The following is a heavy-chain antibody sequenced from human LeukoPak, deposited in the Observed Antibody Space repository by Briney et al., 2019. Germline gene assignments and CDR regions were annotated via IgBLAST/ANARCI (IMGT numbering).Heavy chain of an antibody. J-gene: IGHJ5*02. D-gene: IGHD3-22*01. CDR1: GFTFSSYA. V-gene: IGHV3-30*04. Sequence: GGSLRLSCAASGFTFSSYAMHWVRQAPGKGLEWVAVMSYDGSNKYYADSVKGRFTISRDNSKNTLYLQMNSLRAEDTAVYYCARDKYYYDSSGYHRRFPTLAPWGQGTLVTVSS. CDR3: ARDKYYYDSSGYHRRFPTLAP. CDR2: MSYDGSNK.